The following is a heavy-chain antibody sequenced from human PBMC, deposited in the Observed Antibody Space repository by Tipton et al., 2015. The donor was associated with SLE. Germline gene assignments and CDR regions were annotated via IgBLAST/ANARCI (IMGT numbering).Heavy chain of an antibody. CDR2: ISDGGGT. D-gene: IGHD2-21*02. J-gene: IGHJ6*02. Sequence: TLSLTCSVSGGSISSNYWIWIRQPPGKGLEWIGYISDGGGTNYNPSLKGLVTISVDTAKNQFSLKLTSVTAADTAVYFCARGMVTWRGAIVGVDVWGQGTTVNVSS. CDR3: ARGMVTWRGAIVGVDV. CDR1: GGSISSNY. V-gene: IGHV4-59*08.